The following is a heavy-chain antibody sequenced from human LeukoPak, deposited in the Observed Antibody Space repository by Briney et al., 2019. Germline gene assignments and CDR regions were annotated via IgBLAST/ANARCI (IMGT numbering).Heavy chain of an antibody. CDR1: GGTFSSYA. D-gene: IGHD2-2*01. CDR2: IIPIFGTA. V-gene: IGHV1-69*06. J-gene: IGHJ3*02. CDR3: AREGTDCSSTSCYSGGGAFDI. Sequence: SVKVSCKASGGTFSSYATSWVRQAPGQGFEWMGGIIPIFGTANYAQKFQGRVTITADKSTSTAYMELSSLRSEDTAVYYCAREGTDCSSTSCYSGGGAFDIWGQGTMVTVSS.